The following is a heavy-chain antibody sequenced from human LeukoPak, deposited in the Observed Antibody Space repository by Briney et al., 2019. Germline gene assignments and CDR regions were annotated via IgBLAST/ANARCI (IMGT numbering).Heavy chain of an antibody. V-gene: IGHV3-33*01. CDR1: GFTFRTYA. CDR3: ARGTVAAGGTNAFDI. J-gene: IGHJ3*02. CDR2: IWYDGSIE. Sequence: GGSLRLSCAASGFTFRTYAMHWVRQAPGKGVEWVAIIWYDGSIEYYADSVKGRFTISRDNSKYTQYLQMNSLRAEDTALYYCARGTVAAGGTNAFDIWGQGTMVTVSS. D-gene: IGHD6-13*01.